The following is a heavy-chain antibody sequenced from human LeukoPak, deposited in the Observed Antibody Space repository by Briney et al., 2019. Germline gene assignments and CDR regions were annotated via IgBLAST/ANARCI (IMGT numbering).Heavy chain of an antibody. V-gene: IGHV3-48*04. D-gene: IGHD3-16*01. J-gene: IGHJ4*02. CDR1: GFTFSSYS. CDR3: ARGGLYYDY. CDR2: ISSSGTTT. Sequence: GGSLRLSCAASGFTFSSYSMNWVRQAPGKGLEWVSYISSSGTTTYYADSVKGRFTISRDNANNSLYLQMNSLRGEDTALYYCARGGLYYDYWGQGTLVTVSS.